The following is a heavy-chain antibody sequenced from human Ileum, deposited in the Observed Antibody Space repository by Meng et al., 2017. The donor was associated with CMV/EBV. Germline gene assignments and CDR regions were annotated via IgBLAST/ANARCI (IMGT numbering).Heavy chain of an antibody. CDR2: IYTSGST. J-gene: IGHJ4*02. CDR3: AREGSAVH. D-gene: IGHD6-13*01. V-gene: IGHV4-4*07. CDR1: GTSITGYY. Sequence: QVQLQESGPGLVKPSETLSLTCTVSGTSITGYYWSWIRQSAAKGLEWIGRIYTSGSTNYNPSLHSRVSMSIDTSKNQFSLKLRSVTAADTAVYYCAREGSAVHWGQGTLVTV.